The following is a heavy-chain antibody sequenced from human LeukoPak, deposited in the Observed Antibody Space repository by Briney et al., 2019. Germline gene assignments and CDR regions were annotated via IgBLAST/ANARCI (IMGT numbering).Heavy chain of an antibody. V-gene: IGHV3-11*04. Sequence: PGGSLRLSCAASGFTFSDYNMRWIRQAPGKGLEWVSSISRSGSTKYYADSVKGRFTISRDNAKNSLYLQMNSLRAEDTAVYYCARVRAYDSIGYYYDYFDYWGQGTLVTVSS. CDR1: GFTFSDYN. CDR2: ISRSGSTK. D-gene: IGHD3-22*01. CDR3: ARVRAYDSIGYYYDYFDY. J-gene: IGHJ4*02.